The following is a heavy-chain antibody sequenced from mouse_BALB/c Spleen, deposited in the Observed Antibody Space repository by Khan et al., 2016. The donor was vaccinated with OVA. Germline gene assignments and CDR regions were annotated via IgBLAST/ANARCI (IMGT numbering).Heavy chain of an antibody. D-gene: IGHD6-1*01. J-gene: IGHJ2*01. CDR3: ARVITRDY. CDR1: GYTFTSYW. V-gene: IGHV1S81*02. Sequence: VQLQQSGAELVKPGASVKLSCKASGYTFTSYWMHWVKQRPGQGLEWIGEINPSNGRTNYNEKFKSKAKLTVDKSSSTAYMQLSSPTSEDSAVYYCARVITRDYWGQGTTLTVSS. CDR2: INPSNGRT.